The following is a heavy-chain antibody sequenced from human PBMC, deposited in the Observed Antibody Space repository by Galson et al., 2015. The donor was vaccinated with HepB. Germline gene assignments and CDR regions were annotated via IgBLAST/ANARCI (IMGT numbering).Heavy chain of an antibody. CDR1: GASVSSNSAA. J-gene: IGHJ4*02. D-gene: IGHD2-2*01. V-gene: IGHV6-1*01. CDR3: SRGGEGYCRTTSCAFDY. CDR2: TYYRSKWSK. Sequence: AISGASVSSNSAAWNWIRQSPSRGLEWLGRTYYRSKWSKDYAVSVESRISINADTSKNQFSLQLKSVTPEDTAVYYCSRGGEGYCRTTSCAFDYWDQGILVTVSS.